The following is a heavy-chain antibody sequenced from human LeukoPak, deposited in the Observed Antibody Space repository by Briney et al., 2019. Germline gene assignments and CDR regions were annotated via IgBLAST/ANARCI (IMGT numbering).Heavy chain of an antibody. CDR2: VSYSGST. Sequence: SETLSHTCTVSGGSISSSSYYWDWIRQPPGKGLEWIGSVSYSGSTYYNPSLKSRVSISVDTSKNQFSLNLSSVTAADTAVYSCARRRGGEDYFDSWGQGTLVTVSS. CDR3: ARRRGGEDYFDS. V-gene: IGHV4-39*01. D-gene: IGHD2-21*01. CDR1: GGSISSSSYY. J-gene: IGHJ4*02.